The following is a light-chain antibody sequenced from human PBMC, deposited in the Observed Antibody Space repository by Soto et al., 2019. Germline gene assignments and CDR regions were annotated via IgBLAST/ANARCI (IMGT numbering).Light chain of an antibody. Sequence: QSVLTQPASVSGSSGRSITISCTGTSSDVGRYNFVSWYQQHPGYAPKLLIYAVSDRPSGVSTRFSGSKSGNTASLAISGLQAEDEAVYYCSSFSSSSTQVFGTGTKVTVL. V-gene: IGLV2-14*03. CDR1: SSDVGRYNF. CDR2: AVS. J-gene: IGLJ1*01. CDR3: SSFSSSSTQV.